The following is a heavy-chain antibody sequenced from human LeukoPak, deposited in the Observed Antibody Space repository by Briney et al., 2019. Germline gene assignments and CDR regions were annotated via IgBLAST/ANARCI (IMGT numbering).Heavy chain of an antibody. J-gene: IGHJ4*02. Sequence: SETLSLTCTVSGGSISSGSYNWSWIRQPTGKGLEWIGRIYTSGSTNYNPSLKSRVTISVDTSKNQFSLKLSSVTAADTAVYYCARGGELNFWSGSPYFDYWGQGTLVTVSS. CDR1: GGSISSGSYN. CDR3: ARGGELNFWSGSPYFDY. CDR2: IYTSGST. V-gene: IGHV4-61*02. D-gene: IGHD3-3*01.